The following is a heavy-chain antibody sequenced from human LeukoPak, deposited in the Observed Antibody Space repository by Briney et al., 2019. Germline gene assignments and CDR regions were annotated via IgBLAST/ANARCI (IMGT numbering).Heavy chain of an antibody. CDR2: FDPEDGET. V-gene: IGHV1-24*01. J-gene: IGHJ4*02. CDR1: GYTLTELS. Sequence: ASVKVSCKVSGYTLTELSMHWVRQAPGKGLEWMGGFDPEDGETIYAQKFQGRVTMTEDTSTDTAYMELSGLRSEDTAVYYCATMVGRRWLQLSYYFDYWGQGTLVTVSS. D-gene: IGHD5-24*01. CDR3: ATMVGRRWLQLSYYFDY.